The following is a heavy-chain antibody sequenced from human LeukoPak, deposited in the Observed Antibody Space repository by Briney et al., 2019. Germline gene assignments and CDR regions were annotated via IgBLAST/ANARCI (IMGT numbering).Heavy chain of an antibody. J-gene: IGHJ6*03. Sequence: GGSLRLSCAASGFTFSSYSMNWVRQAPGKGLEWVSSISSSSSYIYYADSVKGRFTISRDNAKNSLYLQMNSLRAEDTAVYYCARDRDQFDGTDYYYMDVWGKGTTVTISS. CDR2: ISSSSSYI. CDR3: ARDRDQFDGTDYYYMDV. V-gene: IGHV3-21*01. D-gene: IGHD6-13*01. CDR1: GFTFSSYS.